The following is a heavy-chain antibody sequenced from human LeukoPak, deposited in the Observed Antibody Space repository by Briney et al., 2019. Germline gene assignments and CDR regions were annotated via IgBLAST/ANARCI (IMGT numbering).Heavy chain of an antibody. CDR2: INPDGSGK. V-gene: IGHV3-7*01. CDR3: ASWGAGGNS. D-gene: IGHD3-16*01. Sequence: SGGSLRLSCEASGFTLSTYWMNWVRQVPGKGLDWVANINPDGSGKRYMDSVKGRFTIARDNADNSLSLQMNSLRAEDTAVYYCASWGAGGNSWGQGTLVTVSS. J-gene: IGHJ4*02. CDR1: GFTLSTYW.